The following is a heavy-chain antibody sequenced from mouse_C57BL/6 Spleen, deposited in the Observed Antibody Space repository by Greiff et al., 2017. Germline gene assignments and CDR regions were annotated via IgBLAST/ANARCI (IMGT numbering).Heavy chain of an antibody. V-gene: IGHV1-15*01. CDR3: RTTVVATGYFDY. J-gene: IGHJ2*01. Sequence: VKLVESGAELVRPGASVTLSCKASGYTFTDYEMHWVKQTPVHGLEWIGAIDPETGGTAYNQKFKGKAILTADKSSSTAYMELRSLTSEDSAVYYCRTTVVATGYFDYWGQGTTLTVSS. CDR1: GYTFTDYE. CDR2: IDPETGGT. D-gene: IGHD1-1*01.